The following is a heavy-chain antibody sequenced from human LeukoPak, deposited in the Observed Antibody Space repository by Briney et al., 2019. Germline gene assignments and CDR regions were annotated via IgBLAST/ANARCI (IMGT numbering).Heavy chain of an antibody. D-gene: IGHD6-19*01. CDR3: ARAIAMAAWAAFDI. V-gene: IGHV3-13*01. CDR1: GFTFSSYD. Sequence: PGGSLRLSCAASGFTFSSYDMHWVRQATGKGLEWVSAIGSAGDTYYPGSVKGRFTISRENAKNSLYLQMNSLRAGDTAVYYCARAIAMAAWAAFDIWGQGTMVTVSS. J-gene: IGHJ3*02. CDR2: IGSAGDT.